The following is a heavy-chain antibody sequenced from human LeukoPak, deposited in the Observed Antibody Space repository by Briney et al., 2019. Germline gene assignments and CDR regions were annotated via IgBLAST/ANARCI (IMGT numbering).Heavy chain of an antibody. CDR3: ARGWDSSGYYPLAMDV. V-gene: IGHV1-69*05. Sequence: SVKVSCKASGGTFSSYAISWVRQAPGQGLEWMGRIIPNFGTANYAQKFQGRVTITTDESTSTAYMALSSLRSEDTAVYYCARGWDSSGYYPLAMDVWGKGTTVTVSS. D-gene: IGHD3-22*01. CDR2: IIPNFGTA. J-gene: IGHJ6*03. CDR1: GGTFSSYA.